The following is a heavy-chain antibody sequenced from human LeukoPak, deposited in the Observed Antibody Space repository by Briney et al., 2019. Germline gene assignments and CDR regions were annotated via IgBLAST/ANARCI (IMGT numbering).Heavy chain of an antibody. D-gene: IGHD4-23*01. CDR2: ISSSSGTI. CDR1: GFMFSSYS. J-gene: IGHJ3*02. CDR3: ARRLRWGDAFDI. V-gene: IGHV3-48*04. Sequence: PGGSLRLSCAASGFMFSSYSMNWVRQAPGKGLEWVSYISSSSGTIYHADSVKGRFTISRDNAKNSLYLQMSSLRAEDTAVYYCARRLRWGDAFDIWGQGTMVTVSS.